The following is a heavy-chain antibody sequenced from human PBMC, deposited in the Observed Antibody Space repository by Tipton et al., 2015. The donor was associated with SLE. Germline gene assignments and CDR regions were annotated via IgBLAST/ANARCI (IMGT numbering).Heavy chain of an antibody. CDR1: GGSISSGGYY. J-gene: IGHJ4*02. Sequence: TLSLTCTVSGGSISSGGYYWSWIRQHPGKGLEWIGYIYYSGSTYYNPSPKSRVTISVDTSKNQFSLKLSSVTAADTAVYYCARVGAVAVDYWGQGTLVTVSS. CDR3: ARVGAVAVDY. D-gene: IGHD6-19*01. V-gene: IGHV4-31*03. CDR2: IYYSGST.